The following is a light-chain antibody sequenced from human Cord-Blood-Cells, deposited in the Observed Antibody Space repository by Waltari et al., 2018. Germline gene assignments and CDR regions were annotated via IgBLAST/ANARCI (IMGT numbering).Light chain of an antibody. CDR1: SSDVGGYHY. J-gene: IGLJ3*02. CDR2: ALS. V-gene: IGLV2-8*01. Sequence: QSDLTQPPSASRSPGQSVTISCTLTSSDVGGYHYVSWYPQHPGKDPKLMIYALSKRPSGAPDCFSGYKSGNTASLTVSGLQAEDEADYYCSSYAGSDNWVFGGGTKLTVL. CDR3: SSYAGSDNWV.